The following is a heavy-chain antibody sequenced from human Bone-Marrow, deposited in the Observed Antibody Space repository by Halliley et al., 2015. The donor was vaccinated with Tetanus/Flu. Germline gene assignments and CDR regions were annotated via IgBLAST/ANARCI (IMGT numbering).Heavy chain of an antibody. J-gene: IGHJ4*02. Sequence: SLRLSCSASGFTFSSYAMQWVRQAPGKGLEYVSAIRNNGGGTYYADSVEGRFTISRDNSKNTLYLHMNSLKPEDTAVYYCVKERGSNWPDYWGQGTLVTVSS. CDR1: GFTFSSYA. V-gene: IGHV3-64D*09. CDR2: IRNNGGGT. D-gene: IGHD6-13*01. CDR3: VKERGSNWPDY.